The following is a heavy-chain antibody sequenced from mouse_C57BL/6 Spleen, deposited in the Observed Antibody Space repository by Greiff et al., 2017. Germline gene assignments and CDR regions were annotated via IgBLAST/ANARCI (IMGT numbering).Heavy chain of an antibody. CDR2: INPNNGGT. J-gene: IGHJ2*01. CDR1: GYTFTDYY. V-gene: IGHV1-26*01. D-gene: IGHD1-2*01. CDR3: ARRITTALDY. Sequence: GQLQQSGPELVKPGASAKISCKASGYTFTDYYMNWVKQSHGKSLEWIGDINPNNGGTSYNQKFKGKATLTVDKSSSTAYMELRSLTSEDSAVYYCARRITTALDYWGQGTTLTVSS.